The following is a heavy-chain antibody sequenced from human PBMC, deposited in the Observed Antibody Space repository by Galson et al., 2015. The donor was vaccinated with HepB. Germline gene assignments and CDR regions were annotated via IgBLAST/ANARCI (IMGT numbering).Heavy chain of an antibody. D-gene: IGHD3-10*01. CDR2: IIPILGIA. J-gene: IGHJ4*02. Sequence: SVKVSCKASGGTFSSYTISWVRQAPGQGLEWMGRIIPILGIANYAQKFQGRVTITADKSTSTAYMELSSLRSEDTAVYYCEGVVRGQGNTEDIDYWGQGTLVTVSS. V-gene: IGHV1-69*02. CDR3: EGVVRGQGNTEDIDY. CDR1: GGTFSSYT.